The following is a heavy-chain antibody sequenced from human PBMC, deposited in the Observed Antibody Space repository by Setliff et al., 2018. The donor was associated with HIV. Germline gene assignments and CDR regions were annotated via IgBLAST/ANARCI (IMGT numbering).Heavy chain of an antibody. D-gene: IGHD3-22*01. J-gene: IGHJ4*02. Sequence: GGSLRLSCAASGFTFRNFGMHWVRQAPGKGLEWVAVIWFDGRSKYYADSVKGRFTISRDNSKNTLYLQMNSLRVEDTAVYYCARDRYYYDSSGYYYGSGPEPLYYFDYWGQGTLVTVSS. CDR2: IWFDGRSK. CDR1: GFTFRNFG. V-gene: IGHV3-33*08. CDR3: ARDRYYYDSSGYYYGSGPEPLYYFDY.